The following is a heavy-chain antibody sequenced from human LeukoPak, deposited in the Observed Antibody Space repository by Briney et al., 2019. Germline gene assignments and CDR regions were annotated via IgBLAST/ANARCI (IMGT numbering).Heavy chain of an antibody. Sequence: GGSLRLSCADSGFTFSTYAMSWVRQAPGKGLEWVSVIYTGGNTHYADSVKGRFTISRDNSKNTLYLQMNSLRADDTAVYYCASGRGDYWGQGTLVTVSS. J-gene: IGHJ4*02. CDR1: GFTFSTYA. V-gene: IGHV3-23*03. D-gene: IGHD1-26*01. CDR2: IYTGGNT. CDR3: ASGRGDY.